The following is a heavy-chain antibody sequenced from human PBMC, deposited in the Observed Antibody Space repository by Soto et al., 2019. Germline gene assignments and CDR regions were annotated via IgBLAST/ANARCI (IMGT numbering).Heavy chain of an antibody. D-gene: IGHD4-17*01. J-gene: IGHJ6*02. Sequence: GGSLSLSCAASGVNFSSYEMNWVRQAPGKGLEWVSYISSSGSTIYYADSVKGRFTISRDNAKNSLYLQMNSLRAEDTAVYYCARARDYVDYYGMDVWGQGTMVTVSS. CDR3: ARARDYVDYYGMDV. V-gene: IGHV3-48*03. CDR2: ISSSGSTI. CDR1: GVNFSSYE.